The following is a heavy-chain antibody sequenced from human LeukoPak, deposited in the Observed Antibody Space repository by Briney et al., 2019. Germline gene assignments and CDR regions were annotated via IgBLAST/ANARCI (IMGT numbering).Heavy chain of an antibody. CDR1: GFTFSSYS. CDR3: ARDPRVVAGNYFDY. V-gene: IGHV3-21*01. D-gene: IGHD6-19*01. CDR2: ISSSSSYI. J-gene: IGHJ4*02. Sequence: PGGSLRLSCAASGFTFSSYSMNWVRQAPGKGLEWVSSISSSSSYIYYADSVKGRFTISRDNAKISLYLQMNSLRAEDTAVYYCARDPRVVAGNYFDYWGQGTLVTVSS.